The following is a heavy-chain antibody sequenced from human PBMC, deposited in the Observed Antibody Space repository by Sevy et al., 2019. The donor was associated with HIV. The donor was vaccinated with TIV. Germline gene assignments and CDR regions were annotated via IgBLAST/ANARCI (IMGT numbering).Heavy chain of an antibody. D-gene: IGHD2-15*01. J-gene: IGHJ5*02. V-gene: IGHV1-24*01. CDR3: ATEGLRYYSGAGLYQGDWFDP. CDR1: EYTLTQLS. Sequence: ASVKVSCKVSEYTLTQLSMHWVRQAPGKGLEWMGHFDPEDGETIYGQKFQGRVTMTEDTSANTAYMQLNSLTSEDTAVYYCATEGLRYYSGAGLYQGDWFDPWGQGTLVTVSS. CDR2: FDPEDGET.